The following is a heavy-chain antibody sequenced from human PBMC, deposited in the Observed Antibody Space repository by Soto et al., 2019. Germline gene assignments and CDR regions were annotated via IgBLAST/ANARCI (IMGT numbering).Heavy chain of an antibody. J-gene: IGHJ4*02. D-gene: IGHD6-19*01. CDR2: INAGNGNT. Sequence: ASVKVSCKASGYTFPSYAIHWVRQAPGQRLEWMGWINAGNGNTKYSQKFQDRVTITRDTSASTAYMELSSLRSEDTAVYYCARGLGGWPDYWGQGTLVTVSS. V-gene: IGHV1-3*01. CDR3: ARGLGGWPDY. CDR1: GYTFPSYA.